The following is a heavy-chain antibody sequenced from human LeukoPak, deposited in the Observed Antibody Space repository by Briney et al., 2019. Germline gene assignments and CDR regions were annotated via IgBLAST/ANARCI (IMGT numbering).Heavy chain of an antibody. D-gene: IGHD3-22*01. Sequence: KPSETLSLTCTVSGGSISSYYWSWIRQPAGKGLDWIGRIYTSGSTNYNPSLKSRVTMSVDTSKNQFSLKLSSVTAADTAVYYCARVLGDDSSGYYYDYWGQGILVTVSS. CDR1: GGSISSYY. CDR2: IYTSGST. CDR3: ARVLGDDSSGYYYDY. V-gene: IGHV4-4*07. J-gene: IGHJ4*02.